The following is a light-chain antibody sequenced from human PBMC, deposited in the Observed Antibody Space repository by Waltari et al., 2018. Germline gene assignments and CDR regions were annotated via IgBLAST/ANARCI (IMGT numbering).Light chain of an antibody. CDR3: QQYGSSPPYS. V-gene: IGKV3-20*01. Sequence: EIVLTQSPGTLSLSPGERATLSCRASRSISNSYLAWYQQKPGQAPRLLIYGASRRATGSPDRFSGSGSGTDFTLTISRLEAEDFAVYYCQQYGSSPPYSFGQGTELEIK. J-gene: IGKJ2*03. CDR1: RSISNSY. CDR2: GAS.